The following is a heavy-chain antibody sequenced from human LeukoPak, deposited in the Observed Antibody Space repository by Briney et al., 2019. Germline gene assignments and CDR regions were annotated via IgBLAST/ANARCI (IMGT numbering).Heavy chain of an antibody. J-gene: IGHJ4*02. CDR2: IIPIFGTA. V-gene: IGHV1-69*06. CDR3: ARALLWFGECLDY. CDR1: GGTFSIYA. D-gene: IGHD3-10*01. Sequence: SVTVSCKASGGTFSIYAISWVRQAPGQGLEWMGRIIPIFGTANYAQKFQGRVTITADKSTSTAYMELSSLRSEDTAVYYCARALLWFGECLDYWGQGTLVTVSS.